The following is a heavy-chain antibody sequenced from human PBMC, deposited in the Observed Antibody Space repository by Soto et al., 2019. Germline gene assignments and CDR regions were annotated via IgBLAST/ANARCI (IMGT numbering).Heavy chain of an antibody. J-gene: IGHJ5*01. V-gene: IGHV3-23*01. CDR3: AKDAVPYHGKWDWFDS. CDR2: IGGGGTDT. Sequence: DVQLLESGGGLVQPGGSLTLSCAASRFIFSDFAMSWVRRAPGKGLEWVSAIGGGGTDTYYADSVKGRFTISRDNSKNTLYLKMNSMRDEDTALYYCAKDAVPYHGKWDWFDSWGQGTLVTVSS. D-gene: IGHD1-26*01. CDR1: RFIFSDFA.